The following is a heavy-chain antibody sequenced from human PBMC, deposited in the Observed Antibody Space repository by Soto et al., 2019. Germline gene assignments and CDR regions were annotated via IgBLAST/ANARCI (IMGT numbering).Heavy chain of an antibody. J-gene: IGHJ4*02. V-gene: IGHV3-30-3*01. Sequence: PWGSLRLSCAASGFTFSSYAMHFGRHSPFKWLEWVAVISYDGSNKYYADSVKGRFTISRDNSKNTPYLQMNSLRAEDTAVYYCARDIRVLDYYDSSGGFDYWGQGTLVTVSS. CDR3: ARDIRVLDYYDSSGGFDY. CDR2: ISYDGSNK. CDR1: GFTFSSYA. D-gene: IGHD3-22*01.